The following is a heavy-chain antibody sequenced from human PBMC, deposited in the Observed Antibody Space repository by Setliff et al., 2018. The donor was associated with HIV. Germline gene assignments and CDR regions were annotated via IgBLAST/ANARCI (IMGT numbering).Heavy chain of an antibody. J-gene: IGHJ4*02. CDR1: GASISTYY. CDR3: ARVRGGTSRGFLDF. Sequence: PSETLSLTCTVSGASISTYYWSWIRQPPGKGLEWIGYTHISGITNYNPSLKSRLTISVDTSKTQFSLKLNSVTAADTAVYYCARVRGGTSRGFLDFWGQGTLVT. CDR2: THISGIT. V-gene: IGHV4-4*08. D-gene: IGHD3-10*01.